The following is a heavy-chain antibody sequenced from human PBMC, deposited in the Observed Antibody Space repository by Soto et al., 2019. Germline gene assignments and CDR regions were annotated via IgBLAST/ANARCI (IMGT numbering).Heavy chain of an antibody. J-gene: IGHJ3*02. CDR2: IYSGGST. D-gene: IGHD2-15*01. CDR3: ARERRVVAATPVEAFDI. Sequence: GSLIPLCAASGFTVSCNYMRLVRPAPGEGLEWVSVIYSGGSTYYADSVKGRFTISRDNSKNTLYLQMNSLRAEDTAVYYCARERRVVAATPVEAFDIWGQGTMVTVSS. CDR1: GFTVSCNY. V-gene: IGHV3-53*01.